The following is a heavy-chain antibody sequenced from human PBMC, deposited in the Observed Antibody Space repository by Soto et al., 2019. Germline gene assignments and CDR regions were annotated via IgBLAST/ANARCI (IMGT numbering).Heavy chain of an antibody. CDR2: IYYSGST. D-gene: IGHD3-10*01. Sequence: QGQLQESGPGLVKPSQTLSLTCTVSGGSISSGDYYWRWIRQPPGKGLEWIGYIYYSGSTYYNPSLKSRVTISVDTSKNQFSLNLSSVTAADTAVYYCARVEGSGSYYKHHFDYWGQGTLVTVSS. CDR1: GGSISSGDYY. J-gene: IGHJ4*02. V-gene: IGHV4-30-4*01. CDR3: ARVEGSGSYYKHHFDY.